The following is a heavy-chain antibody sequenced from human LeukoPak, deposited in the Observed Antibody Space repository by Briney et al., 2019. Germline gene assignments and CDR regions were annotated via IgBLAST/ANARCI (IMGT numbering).Heavy chain of an antibody. Sequence: PGGSLRLSCAASGFTFSGHAMNWVRQAPGKGLEWVSGISGGGGSVYYADSVKGRFTISRDNSKSTLYLQMNSLRAEDTAVYYCAKGSVGRFDYWGQGTLVTVSS. V-gene: IGHV3-23*01. CDR3: AKGSVGRFDY. CDR1: GFTFSGHA. D-gene: IGHD1-26*01. J-gene: IGHJ4*02. CDR2: ISGGGGSV.